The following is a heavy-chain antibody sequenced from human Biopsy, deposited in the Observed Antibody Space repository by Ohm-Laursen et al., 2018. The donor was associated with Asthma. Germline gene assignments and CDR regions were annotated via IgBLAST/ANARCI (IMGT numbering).Heavy chain of an antibody. J-gene: IGHJ3*01. D-gene: IGHD3-9*01. Sequence: SSVKVSCKASGYNFISFAIHWVRQAPGQRLEWMGWVNTGDGDTKYSQKFQGRVTITRDTSASTAYMELRSLRSEDTATYYCARTYYDFLTGQVKDVFGVWGQGTMVTVSS. CDR3: ARTYYDFLTGQVKDVFGV. CDR1: GYNFISFA. V-gene: IGHV1-3*04. CDR2: VNTGDGDT.